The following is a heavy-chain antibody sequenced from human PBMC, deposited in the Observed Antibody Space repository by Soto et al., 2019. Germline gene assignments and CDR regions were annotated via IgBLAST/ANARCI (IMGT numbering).Heavy chain of an antibody. Sequence: SETLSLTCTVSGDSITSSSHYWGWIRQPPGKGLESIANIYYDGNTYYNHSLKSRVTISVDTSKNQFSLKLSSVTAADTAVYYCARGLITGSHYSGGWYYFDSWGQGTQVTVSS. J-gene: IGHJ4*02. V-gene: IGHV4-39*07. CDR1: GDSITSSSHY. D-gene: IGHD6-19*01. CDR2: IYYDGNT. CDR3: ARGLITGSHYSGGWYYFDS.